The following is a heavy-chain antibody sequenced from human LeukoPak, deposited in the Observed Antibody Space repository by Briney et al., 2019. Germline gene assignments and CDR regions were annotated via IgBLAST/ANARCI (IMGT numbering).Heavy chain of an antibody. V-gene: IGHV3-21*01. CDR2: ISSSSIYI. CDR3: ARDNSF. D-gene: IGHD4-23*01. J-gene: IGHJ3*01. Sequence: GGSLRLSCAASGFTFSSYWMHWVRQAPGKGLEWVSSISSSSIYIYYADSVKGRFTISRDNAKNSLYLQMNSLQAEDTAVYYCARDNSFWGQGTMVTVSS. CDR1: GFTFSSYW.